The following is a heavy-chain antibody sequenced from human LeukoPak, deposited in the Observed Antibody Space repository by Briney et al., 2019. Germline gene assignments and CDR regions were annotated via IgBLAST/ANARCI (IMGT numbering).Heavy chain of an antibody. Sequence: ASVKVSCKASGGTLSSYVISWVRQAPGQGLEWMGGIIPIFGTANYAQKFQGRVTITADKSTSTAYMELSSLRSEDTAVYYCAVLPRGQYYYGSGSYYNFDYWGQGTLVTVSS. D-gene: IGHD3-10*01. V-gene: IGHV1-69*06. CDR1: GGTLSSYV. CDR2: IIPIFGTA. CDR3: AVLPRGQYYYGSGSYYNFDY. J-gene: IGHJ4*02.